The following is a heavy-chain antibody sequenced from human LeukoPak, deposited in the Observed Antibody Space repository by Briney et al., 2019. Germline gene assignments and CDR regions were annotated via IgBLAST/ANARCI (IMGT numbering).Heavy chain of an antibody. CDR2: ISAYNGNT. J-gene: IGHJ4*02. V-gene: IGHV1-18*01. CDR1: GYTFTSYD. CDR3: ARASPIVVVITNDY. Sequence: ASVKVSCKASGYTFTSYDINWVRQAPGQGLEWMGWISAYNGNTNYAQKLQGRVTMTTDTSTSTAYMELRSLRSDDTAVYYCARASPIVVVITNDYWGQGTLVTVSS. D-gene: IGHD3-22*01.